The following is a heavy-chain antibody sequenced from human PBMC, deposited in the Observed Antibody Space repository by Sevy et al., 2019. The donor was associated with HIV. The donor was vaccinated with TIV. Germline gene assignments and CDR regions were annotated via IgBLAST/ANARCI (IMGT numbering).Heavy chain of an antibody. D-gene: IGHD3-22*01. J-gene: IGHJ6*02. CDR1: GYSISSGYY. Sequence: SETLSLTCAVSGYSISSGYYWGWIRQPPGKGLEWIGSIYHSGSTYYNPSLKSRVTISVDTSKNQVSLKLSSVTAADTAVYYCASLSDSSGYPPHYYYYYGMDVWGQGTTVTVSS. V-gene: IGHV4-38-2*01. CDR2: IYHSGST. CDR3: ASLSDSSGYPPHYYYYYGMDV.